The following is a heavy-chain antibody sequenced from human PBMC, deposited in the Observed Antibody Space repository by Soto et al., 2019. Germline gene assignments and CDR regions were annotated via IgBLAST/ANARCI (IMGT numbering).Heavy chain of an antibody. D-gene: IGHD6-25*01. J-gene: IGHJ4*02. CDR1: GGAISSSNW. V-gene: IGHV4-4*02. Sequence: SETLSLTCAVSGGAISSSNWWSWVRQPPGKGLEWIGEIYHSGGTNYNPSLKSRVTISVDKSKNQFSLKLSSVTAADTAVYYRVRVAAAGTRVVYSGQGLLVTVS. CDR3: VRVAAAGTRVVY. CDR2: IYHSGGT.